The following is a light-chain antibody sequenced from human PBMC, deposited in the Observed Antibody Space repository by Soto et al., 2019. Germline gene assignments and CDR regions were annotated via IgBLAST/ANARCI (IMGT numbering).Light chain of an antibody. CDR1: QDISSH. CDR3: QQVNGYPHT. J-gene: IGKJ2*01. CDR2: AAS. V-gene: IGKV1-9*01. Sequence: DVQLSQSPSFLSASVGDRVTITCRASQDISSHLAWYQQIPGKGPKLLIYAASTLQSGVPSRFSGSGSGTEFTLAIRSLQSEDFATYHCQQVNGYPHTFGQGTKLEIK.